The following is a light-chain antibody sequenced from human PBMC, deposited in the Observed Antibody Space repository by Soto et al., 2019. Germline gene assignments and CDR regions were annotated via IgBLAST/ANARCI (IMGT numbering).Light chain of an antibody. CDR3: QQRYSTPYT. Sequence: DIQMTQSPSSLSASVGDRVTITCRASQSISSYLNWYQQKPGQAPKLLIYAASSLQSGVPSRFSGSGSGTDFTLTISSLQPEDVATYYCQQRYSTPYTFGQGTKLEIK. J-gene: IGKJ2*01. V-gene: IGKV1-39*01. CDR1: QSISSY. CDR2: AAS.